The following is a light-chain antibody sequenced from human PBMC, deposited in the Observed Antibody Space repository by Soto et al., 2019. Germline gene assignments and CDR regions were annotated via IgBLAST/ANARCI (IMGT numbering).Light chain of an antibody. CDR2: DNV. J-gene: IGLJ1*01. Sequence: QSVLTQPPSVSATPGQKVTISCSGSGSNLGRNYVSWYQQLPGTAPKLLIYDNVYRFSGIPDRFSASKSGTSATLGITGLQTGDEGDYYCGSWDNILRAYVFRTGTKVTVL. V-gene: IGLV1-51*01. CDR1: GSNLGRNY. CDR3: GSWDNILRAYV.